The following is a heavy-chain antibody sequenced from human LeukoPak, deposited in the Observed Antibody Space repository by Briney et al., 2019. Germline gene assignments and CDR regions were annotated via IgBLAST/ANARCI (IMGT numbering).Heavy chain of an antibody. D-gene: IGHD3-22*01. J-gene: IGHJ6*02. CDR2: ISYDGSNK. V-gene: IGHV3-30*18. CDR3: AKDVDRPNYYDSSGYYHYGMDV. Sequence: PGRSLRLSCAASGFTFSSYGMHWVRQAPGKGLEWVAVISYDGSNKYYADSVKGRFTIPRDNSKNTLYLQMNSLRAEDTAVYYCAKDVDRPNYYDSSGYYHYGMDVWGQGTTVTVSS. CDR1: GFTFSSYG.